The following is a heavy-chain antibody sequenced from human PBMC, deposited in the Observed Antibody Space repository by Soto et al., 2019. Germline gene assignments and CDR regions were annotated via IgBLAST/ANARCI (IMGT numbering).Heavy chain of an antibody. V-gene: IGHV1-46*01. CDR1: GYTFTSYY. Sequence: GASVKVSCKASGYTFTSYYMHWVRQAPGQGLEWMGIINPSGGSPSYAQKFQGRVTMTRDTSTSTVYMELSSLRSEDTAVYYCAKDLSSRSWPPYIWGQGTLVTVSS. J-gene: IGHJ4*02. CDR2: INPSGGSP. CDR3: AKDLSSRSWPPYI. D-gene: IGHD6-13*01.